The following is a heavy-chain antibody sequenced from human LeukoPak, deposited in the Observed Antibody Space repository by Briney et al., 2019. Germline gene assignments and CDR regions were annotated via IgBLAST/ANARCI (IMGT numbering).Heavy chain of an antibody. CDR3: VLGRWEPTGSD. V-gene: IGHV4-34*01. D-gene: IGHD1-26*01. CDR2: ISHNGKS. J-gene: IGHJ1*01. Sequence: PSETVSLACAVYGGSFSGYYRSWIRQSPGKGLEWIGEISHNGKSNYNPSLKSRVTISVDTSRNQFSLRLTSVTAADTGVYYCVLGRWEPTGSDWGQGTLGTISS. CDR1: GGSFSGYY.